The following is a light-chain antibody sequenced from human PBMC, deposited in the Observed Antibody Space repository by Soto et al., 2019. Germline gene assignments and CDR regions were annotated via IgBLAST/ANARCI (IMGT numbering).Light chain of an antibody. J-gene: IGLJ1*01. CDR2: EVN. V-gene: IGLV2-8*01. CDR3: SSYAGSNIYV. Sequence: QAVVTQPPSASGSPGQSVTISCTGTSSDVGGSNYVSWYQQHPGKAPKLMIYEVNKRPSGVPDRFSGFKSGNAASLTVSGLQAEDEADYYCSSYAGSNIYVFGTGTKLTVL. CDR1: SSDVGGSNY.